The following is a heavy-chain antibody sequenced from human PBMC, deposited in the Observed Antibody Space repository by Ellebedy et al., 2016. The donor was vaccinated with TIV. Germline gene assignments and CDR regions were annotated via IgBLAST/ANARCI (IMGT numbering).Heavy chain of an antibody. CDR1: GFTFSSYS. CDR2: ISSSSSYI. D-gene: IGHD2-2*01. J-gene: IGHJ5*02. V-gene: IGHV3-21*04. CDR3: AKNGSGCSSTSCYPYNWFNP. Sequence: GESLKISXAASGFTFSSYSMNWVRQAPGKGLEWVSSISSSSSYIYYADSVKGRFTISRDNAKNSLYLQMNSLRAEDTAVYYCAKNGSGCSSTSCYPYNWFNPWGQGTLVTVSS.